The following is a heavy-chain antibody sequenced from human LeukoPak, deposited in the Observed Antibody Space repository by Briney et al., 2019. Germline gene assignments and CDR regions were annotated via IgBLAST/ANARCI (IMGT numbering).Heavy chain of an antibody. D-gene: IGHD6-6*01. CDR2: IHHRGST. CDR1: GESLSGYY. Sequence: SETLSLTCVLSGESLSGYYWSWIRQTPEKGLEWIGEIHHRGSTHYNPSLLGRVTISLDMSKNQFSLDLSSVTAADTATYFCARLSPYSRSSYVFDYWGRGSLVTVSS. CDR3: ARLSPYSRSSYVFDY. J-gene: IGHJ4*02. V-gene: IGHV4-34*01.